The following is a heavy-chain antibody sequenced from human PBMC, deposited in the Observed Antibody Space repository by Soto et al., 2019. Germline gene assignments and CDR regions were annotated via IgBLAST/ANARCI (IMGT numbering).Heavy chain of an antibody. CDR3: ARDRFTSGRDYFDL. CDR2: INPHSGDT. J-gene: IGHJ4*02. D-gene: IGHD1-1*01. CDR1: GYTFIDYS. Sequence: ASVKVSCKASGYTFIDYSIHWVRQAPGQGLEWMGRINPHSGDTDYSQKFRGRVTLTRDTSSSTAYMELTRVRFDDTAIYYCARDRFTSGRDYFDLWGQGTQVTVSS. V-gene: IGHV1-2*06.